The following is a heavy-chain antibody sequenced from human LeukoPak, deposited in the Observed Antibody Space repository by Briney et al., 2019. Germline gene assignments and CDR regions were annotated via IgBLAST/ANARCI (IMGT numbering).Heavy chain of an antibody. CDR1: GFTFSNAW. CDR3: ARVCSSTSCFRGIDY. CDR2: ISSSSSYI. J-gene: IGHJ4*02. D-gene: IGHD2-2*01. Sequence: GGSLRLSCAASGFTFSNAWMSWVRQAPGKGLEWVSSISSSSSYIYYADSVKGRFTISRDNAKNSLYLQMNSLRAEDTAVYYCARVCSSTSCFRGIDYWGQGTLVTVSS. V-gene: IGHV3-21*01.